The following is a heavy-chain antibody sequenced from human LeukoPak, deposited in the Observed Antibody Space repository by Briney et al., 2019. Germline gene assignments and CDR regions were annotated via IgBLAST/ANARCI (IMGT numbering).Heavy chain of an antibody. Sequence: ASVKVSCKASGYTFTSYAMHWVRQASGQRLGWMGWINAGNGNTKYSQKFQGRVTITRDTSASTAYMELSSLRSEDTAVYYCARDIVVVPVYGMDVWGQGTTVTVSS. CDR1: GYTFTSYA. J-gene: IGHJ6*02. V-gene: IGHV1-3*01. D-gene: IGHD2-2*01. CDR2: INAGNGNT. CDR3: ARDIVVVPVYGMDV.